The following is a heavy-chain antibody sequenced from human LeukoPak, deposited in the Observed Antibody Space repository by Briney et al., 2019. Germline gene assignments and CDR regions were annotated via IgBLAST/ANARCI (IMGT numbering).Heavy chain of an antibody. CDR3: AKGMGTTVTSAANY. Sequence: GGSLRLSCAASGFTFSSYAMSWVRQAPGKGLEWVSSIGGSGDNTFYADSVKDRSTISRDNSKNTLFLQMNSLRAEDTAVYYCAKGMGTTVTSAANYWGQGTLVTVSS. V-gene: IGHV3-23*01. CDR2: IGGSGDNT. CDR1: GFTFSSYA. J-gene: IGHJ4*02. D-gene: IGHD4-17*01.